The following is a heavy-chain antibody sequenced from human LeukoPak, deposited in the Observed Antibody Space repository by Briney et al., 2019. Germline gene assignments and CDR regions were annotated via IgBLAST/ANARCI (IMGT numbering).Heavy chain of an antibody. D-gene: IGHD2-21*02. Sequence: ASVKVSCTASGGTFSSYAISWVRQAPGQGLEWMGRIIPILGIANYAQKFQGRVTITADKSTSTAYMELSSLRSEDTAVYYCAREPLVVTARYYFDYWGQGTLVTVSS. J-gene: IGHJ4*02. CDR3: AREPLVVTARYYFDY. CDR1: GGTFSSYA. CDR2: IIPILGIA. V-gene: IGHV1-69*04.